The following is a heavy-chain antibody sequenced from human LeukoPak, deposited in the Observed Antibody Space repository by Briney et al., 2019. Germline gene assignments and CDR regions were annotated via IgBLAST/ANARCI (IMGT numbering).Heavy chain of an antibody. Sequence: ASVKVSCKASGYTFTSYAMNWVRQAPGQGREWMGWINTNTGNPTYAQGFTGRFVFSLDTSVSTAYLQISSLKAEDTAVYYCAPSKADDAFDIWGQGTMVTVSS. J-gene: IGHJ3*02. V-gene: IGHV7-4-1*02. CDR1: GYTFTSYA. CDR2: INTNTGNP. CDR3: APSKADDAFDI.